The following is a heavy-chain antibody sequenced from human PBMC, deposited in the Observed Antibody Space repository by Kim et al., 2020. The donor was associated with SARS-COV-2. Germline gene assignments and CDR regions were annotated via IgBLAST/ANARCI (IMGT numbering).Heavy chain of an antibody. D-gene: IGHD6-13*01. Sequence: SETLSLTCTVSGGSIISYYWSWIRQPPGKGLEWIGYIYYSGSTNYNPSLKSRVTISVDTSKNQFSLKLSSVTAADTAVYYCARSQEGYSSSWWFYYWGRG. J-gene: IGHJ4*02. CDR3: ARSQEGYSSSWWFYY. CDR2: IYYSGST. CDR1: GGSIISYY. V-gene: IGHV4-59*01.